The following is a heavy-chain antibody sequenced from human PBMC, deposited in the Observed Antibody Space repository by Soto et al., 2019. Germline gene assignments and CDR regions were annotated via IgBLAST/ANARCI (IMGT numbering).Heavy chain of an antibody. V-gene: IGHV4-59*01. D-gene: IGHD5-18*01. CDR2: IYYSGST. Sequence: SETLSLTCTVSGGSISSYYWSWIRQPPGKGLEWIGYIYYSGSTNYNPSLKSRVTISVDTSKNQFSLKLSSVTAADTAVYYCASDTGYSYGSDYWGQGTLVTVS. CDR3: ASDTGYSYGSDY. CDR1: GGSISSYY. J-gene: IGHJ4*02.